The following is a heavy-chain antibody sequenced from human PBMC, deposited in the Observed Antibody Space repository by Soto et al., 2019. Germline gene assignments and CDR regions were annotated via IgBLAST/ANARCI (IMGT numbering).Heavy chain of an antibody. V-gene: IGHV3-33*01. D-gene: IGHD1-1*01. CDR2: IWYDGSKK. CDR1: GFTFSNYG. J-gene: IGHJ4*02. CDR3: ARRGVSSNNWYYFDY. Sequence: QVQLVESGGGVVQPGRSLRLSCAASGFTFSNYGMHWVRQAPGKGLEWVAVIWYDGSKKYYSDSVRGRFTISRDDSRSTLSLQMDSLRVEDTAVYYCARRGVSSNNWYYFDYWGQGKPVTVSS.